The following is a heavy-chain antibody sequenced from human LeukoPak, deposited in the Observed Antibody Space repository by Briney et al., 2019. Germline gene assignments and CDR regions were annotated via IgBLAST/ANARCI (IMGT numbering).Heavy chain of an antibody. V-gene: IGHV4-39*01. J-gene: IGHJ4*02. Sequence: SETLSLTCTVSGASMSSSSNYWGWIRQPPGKGLEWIGNIYYSGSTYYNPSLKSRVTISVDTSKNQFSLELSSVTVADTAVYYCASRAKYYDSSGYFKYWGQGTLVTV. CDR1: GASMSSSSNY. CDR3: ASRAKYYDSSGYFKY. CDR2: IYYSGST. D-gene: IGHD3-22*01.